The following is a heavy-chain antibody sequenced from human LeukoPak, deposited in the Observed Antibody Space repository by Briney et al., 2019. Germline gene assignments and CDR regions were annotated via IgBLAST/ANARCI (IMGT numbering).Heavy chain of an antibody. D-gene: IGHD3-9*01. CDR3: ARLNFDSSSDY. J-gene: IGHJ4*02. CDR2: MNPGDSDT. Sequence: LGESLQISCRVSGYSLTTHWVAWVRQMPGKGLEWLGMMNPGDSDTRYSPSFQGQVTMSADKSLSTVYLQWSSLKASDTAIYFCARLNFDSSSDYWGQGTLVTVSS. CDR1: GYSLTTHW. V-gene: IGHV5-51*01.